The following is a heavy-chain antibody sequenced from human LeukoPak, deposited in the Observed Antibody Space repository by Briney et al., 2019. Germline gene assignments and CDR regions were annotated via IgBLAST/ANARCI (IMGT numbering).Heavy chain of an antibody. CDR3: ARGSRTIAMIVVVRPAFDI. CDR2: INHSGST. Sequence: SETLSLTCAVYGGSFSGYYWSWIRQPPGKGLEWIGEINHSGSTNYNPSLKSRVTISVDTSKNQFSLKLSSVTAADTAVYYCARGSRTIAMIVVVRPAFDIWGQGTMVTVSS. D-gene: IGHD3-22*01. J-gene: IGHJ3*02. CDR1: GGSFSGYY. V-gene: IGHV4-34*01.